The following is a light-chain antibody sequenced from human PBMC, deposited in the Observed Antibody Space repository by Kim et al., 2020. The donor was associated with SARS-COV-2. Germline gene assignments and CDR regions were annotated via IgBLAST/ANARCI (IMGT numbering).Light chain of an antibody. Sequence: DIQMTQSPSSLSASVGDRVTITCRASQSIRHYLSWYKQKPGQAPNLLIYAASTLRSGVPSRFSGSGSGTDFTLTISSLQLEDFATYYCQQSYTTPWTFGQGTKVEIK. V-gene: IGKV1-39*01. J-gene: IGKJ1*01. CDR1: QSIRHY. CDR2: AAS. CDR3: QQSYTTPWT.